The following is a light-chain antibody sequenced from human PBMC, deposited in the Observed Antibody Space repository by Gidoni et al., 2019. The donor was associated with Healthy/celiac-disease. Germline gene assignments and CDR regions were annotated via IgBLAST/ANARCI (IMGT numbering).Light chain of an antibody. CDR2: SNN. CDR1: SSNSGNNT. Sequence: QSVLTQPPSASGTPRQRVTISCSGSSSNSGNNTVDWYQQLPGTAPELLIYSNNQRPSGVPDRFSGSKSGTSASLAISGLQSEDEADYYCAAWDDSLNGWVFGGGTKLTVL. J-gene: IGLJ3*02. V-gene: IGLV1-44*01. CDR3: AAWDDSLNGWV.